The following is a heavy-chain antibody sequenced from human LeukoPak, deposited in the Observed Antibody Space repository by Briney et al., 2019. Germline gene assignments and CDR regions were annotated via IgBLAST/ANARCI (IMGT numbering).Heavy chain of an antibody. CDR3: ARGGQGDGYSADDAFDI. J-gene: IGHJ3*02. CDR1: GDSISSNSAA. D-gene: IGHD5-24*01. CDR2: TYYRSKWYN. Sequence: KDSQTLSLTCAISGDSISSNSAAWNWIRQSPSRGLEWLGRTYYRSKWYNDYAVSVKSRITINPDTSKNQLSLQLKSVTPEDTAVYYCARGGQGDGYSADDAFDIWGQGTLVTVSS. V-gene: IGHV6-1*01.